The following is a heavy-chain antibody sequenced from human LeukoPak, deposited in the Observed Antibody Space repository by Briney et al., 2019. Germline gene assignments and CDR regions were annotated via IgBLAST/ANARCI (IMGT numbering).Heavy chain of an antibody. D-gene: IGHD5-18*01. V-gene: IGHV1-18*04. CDR1: GYTFTSYG. CDR3: ARDLPDTAMVTPFDY. CDR2: ISAYNGNT. J-gene: IGHJ4*02. Sequence: ASVKVSCKASGYTFTSYGISWVRQTPGQGLEWMGWISAYNGNTHYAQKLQGRVTMTTDTSTSTAYMELRSLRSDDTAVYYCARDLPDTAMVTPFDYWGQGTLVTVSS.